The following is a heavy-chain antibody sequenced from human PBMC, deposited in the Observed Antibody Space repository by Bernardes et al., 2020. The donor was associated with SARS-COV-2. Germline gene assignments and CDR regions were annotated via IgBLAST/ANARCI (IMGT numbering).Heavy chain of an antibody. CDR1: GGTFSSYA. Sequence: SVQVSCKASGGTFSSYAISWVRQAPGQGLEWMGRIIPILGIANYAQKFQGRVTITADKSTSTAYMELSSLRSEDTAVYYCARGYYDFWSGPTGRGFDPWGQGTLVTVSS. D-gene: IGHD3-3*01. V-gene: IGHV1-69*04. CDR2: IIPILGIA. J-gene: IGHJ5*02. CDR3: ARGYYDFWSGPTGRGFDP.